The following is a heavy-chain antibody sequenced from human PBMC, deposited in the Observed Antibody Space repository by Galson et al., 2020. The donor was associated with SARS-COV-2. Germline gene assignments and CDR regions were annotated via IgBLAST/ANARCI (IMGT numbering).Heavy chain of an antibody. CDR1: GFSLTTSGMC. V-gene: IGHV2-70*11. D-gene: IGHD6-19*01. Sequence: ESGHTLVKPTQTLTLTCTFSGFSLTTSGMCVNWIPQPPGKALEWLARIDWDGDKYYSTSLKTRLTISKDTSKNQVVLTMTDMDPVDTATYYCARIESSGCRRNYWGQGTPVTVSS. CDR2: IDWDGDK. J-gene: IGHJ4*02. CDR3: ARIESSGCRRNY.